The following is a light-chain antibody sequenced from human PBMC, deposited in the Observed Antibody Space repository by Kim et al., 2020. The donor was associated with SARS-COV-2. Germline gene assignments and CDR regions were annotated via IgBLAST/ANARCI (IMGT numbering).Light chain of an antibody. V-gene: IGKV3-20*01. J-gene: IGKJ1*01. CDR3: QQYGNSPTWT. Sequence: PGDRATLSCRASQSVSSTYLAWYQQTPGQAPRLLIYGASSRATGIPDRFSGSGSGTDFTLTISRLEPEDFAMYYCQQYGNSPTWTFGQGTKVDIK. CDR2: GAS. CDR1: QSVSSTY.